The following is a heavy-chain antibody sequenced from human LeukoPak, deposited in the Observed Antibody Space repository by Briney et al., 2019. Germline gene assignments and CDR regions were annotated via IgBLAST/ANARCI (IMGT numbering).Heavy chain of an antibody. V-gene: IGHV3-30*04. D-gene: IGHD3-10*01. CDR2: ISYDGSNK. CDR1: GFTFNSYA. J-gene: IGHJ4*02. Sequence: GGSLRLSCAASGFTFNSYAMHWVRQAPGKGLEWVAVISYDGSNKYYADSVKGRFTISRDNSKNTLYLQMNSLRAEDTAVYYCARDPYGSGFQDYWGQGTLVTVSS. CDR3: ARDPYGSGFQDY.